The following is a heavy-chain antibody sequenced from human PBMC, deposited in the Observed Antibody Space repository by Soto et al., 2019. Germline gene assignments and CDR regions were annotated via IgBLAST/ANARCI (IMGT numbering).Heavy chain of an antibody. V-gene: IGHV3-23*01. CDR1: GFTFSSYA. J-gene: IGHJ3*02. CDR2: ISGSGGST. D-gene: IGHD5-12*01. CDR3: AKDLHGGYDHHDAFDI. Sequence: GGSLRLSCAASGFTFSSYAMSWVRQAPGKGLEWVSAISGSGGSTYYADSVKGRFTISRDNSKNTLYLQMNSLRAEDTAVYYCAKDLHGGYDHHDAFDIWGQGTMVTVSS.